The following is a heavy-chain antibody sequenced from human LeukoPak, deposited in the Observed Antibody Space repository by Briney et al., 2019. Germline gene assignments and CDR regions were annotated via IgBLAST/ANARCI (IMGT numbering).Heavy chain of an antibody. CDR2: IYYSGST. V-gene: IGHV4-59*08. Sequence: SETLSLTCAVYGGSFSGYYWSWIRQPPGKGLEWIGYIYYSGSTNYNPSLKSRVTISVDTSKNQFSLKLSSVTAADTAVYYCARSRNRYAFDIWGQGTMVTVSS. CDR1: GGSFSGYY. J-gene: IGHJ3*02. D-gene: IGHD2-2*01. CDR3: ARSRNRYAFDI.